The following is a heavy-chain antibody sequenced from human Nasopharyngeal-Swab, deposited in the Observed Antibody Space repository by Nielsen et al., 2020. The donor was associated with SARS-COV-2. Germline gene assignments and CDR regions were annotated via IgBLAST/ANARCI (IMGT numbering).Heavy chain of an antibody. Sequence: SETLSLTCTVSGGSISSSSYYWVWIRQPPGKGLEWIGSIYYSGSTYYNPSLKSRVTISVDTSKNQFSLKLSSVTAADTAVYYCARHPTTAFDYWGQGTLDTVSS. V-gene: IGHV4-39*01. D-gene: IGHD4-11*01. CDR2: IYYSGST. CDR3: ARHPTTAFDY. J-gene: IGHJ4*02. CDR1: GGSISSSSYY.